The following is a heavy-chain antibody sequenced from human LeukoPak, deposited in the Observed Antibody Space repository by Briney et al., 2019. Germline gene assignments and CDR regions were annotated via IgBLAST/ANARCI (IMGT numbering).Heavy chain of an antibody. D-gene: IGHD3-3*02. CDR1: GFTFSNYW. V-gene: IGHV3-74*01. Sequence: PGGSLRLSCAASGFTFSNYWMHWVRQVPGKGLVWVSRINSDGTFTTYADSVKGRFTISRDNTRNTLYLQMNSLRAEDTAVYYCARFSLPDWGQGTLVTVSS. CDR3: ARFSLPD. CDR2: INSDGTFT. J-gene: IGHJ4*02.